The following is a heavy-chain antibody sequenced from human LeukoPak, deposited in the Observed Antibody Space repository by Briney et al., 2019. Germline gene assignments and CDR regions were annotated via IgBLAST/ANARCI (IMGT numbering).Heavy chain of an antibody. J-gene: IGHJ5*02. D-gene: IGHD2-2*02. CDR3: AKASFPAAIIGWFDP. V-gene: IGHV3-9*01. CDR2: ISWNSDSI. Sequence: AGGSLRLSRAASGFTFDDYAMHWVRQGPGKGLEWVSGISWNSDSIGYADSVKGRFTISRDNARNSLYLQMNSLRDEDTALYYCAKASFPAAIIGWFDPWGQGTLVTVSS. CDR1: GFTFDDYA.